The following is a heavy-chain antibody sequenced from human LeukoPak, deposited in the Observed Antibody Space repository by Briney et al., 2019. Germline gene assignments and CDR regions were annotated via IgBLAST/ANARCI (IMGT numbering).Heavy chain of an antibody. J-gene: IGHJ4*02. D-gene: IGHD1-26*01. CDR1: GYTFDDYA. Sequence: PGGSLRLSCAASGYTFDDYAMSCVRHSRGKGLECVSLIGGDGSRTYYADSVKGRFTISRDNSKNSLYLQMNSLRTEDTALYYCAKDRGRSYLHFDYWGQGTLVTVSS. CDR2: IGGDGSRT. V-gene: IGHV3-43*02. CDR3: AKDRGRSYLHFDY.